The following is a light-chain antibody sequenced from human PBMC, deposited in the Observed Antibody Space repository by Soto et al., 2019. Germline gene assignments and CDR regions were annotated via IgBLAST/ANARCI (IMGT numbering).Light chain of an antibody. V-gene: IGLV2-8*01. CDR3: SSYTGSNNFGV. CDR2: EVS. J-gene: IGLJ2*01. Sequence: ALTQPPSASGSPGQSVTISCTGTSSDVGGYNYVSWYQQYPGKAPKLMIYEVSKRPSGVPDRFSGSKSGNTASLTVSGLQAEDEADYYCSSYTGSNNFGVFGGGTKLTVL. CDR1: SSDVGGYNY.